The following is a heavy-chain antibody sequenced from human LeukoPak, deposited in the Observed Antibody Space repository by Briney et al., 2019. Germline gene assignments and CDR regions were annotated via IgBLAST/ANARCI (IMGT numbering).Heavy chain of an antibody. D-gene: IGHD2-15*01. Sequence: ASVKVSCKASGHTFTGYYMHWVRQAPGQGLEWMGWINPNSGGTNYAQKFQGWVTMTRDTSISTAYMELSRLRSDDTAVYYCARGHCSGGTCYVDYWGQGTLVTVSS. CDR1: GHTFTGYY. V-gene: IGHV1-2*04. CDR2: INPNSGGT. J-gene: IGHJ4*02. CDR3: ARGHCSGGTCYVDY.